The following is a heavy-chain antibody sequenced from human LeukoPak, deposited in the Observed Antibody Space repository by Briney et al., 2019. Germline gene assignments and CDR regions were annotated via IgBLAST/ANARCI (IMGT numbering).Heavy chain of an antibody. D-gene: IGHD6-19*01. J-gene: IGHJ4*02. CDR3: ARGGIAVAGTAGDY. Sequence: GASVEVSCKASGYTFTSYDINWVRQATGQGLEWMGWMNPNSGNTGYAQKFQGRVTMTRNTSISTAYMELSSLRSEDTAVYYCARGGIAVAGTAGDYWGQGTLVTVSS. V-gene: IGHV1-8*01. CDR2: MNPNSGNT. CDR1: GYTFTSYD.